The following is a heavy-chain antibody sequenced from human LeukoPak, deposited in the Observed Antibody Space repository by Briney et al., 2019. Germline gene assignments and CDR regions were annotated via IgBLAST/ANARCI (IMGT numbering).Heavy chain of an antibody. CDR2: ISYDGSDE. J-gene: IGHJ4*02. CDR1: GFTFSSYG. V-gene: IGHV3-30*03. CDR3: ARDPRSSNSLFHFDY. D-gene: IGHD2-2*01. Sequence: GGSLRLSCAASGFTFSSYGMHWVRQAPDKGLEWVAIISYDGSDEYYADSAKGRFTISRDNSKNTLYLEMNSLRAEDTAVYYCARDPRSSNSLFHFDYWGQGTLVTVSS.